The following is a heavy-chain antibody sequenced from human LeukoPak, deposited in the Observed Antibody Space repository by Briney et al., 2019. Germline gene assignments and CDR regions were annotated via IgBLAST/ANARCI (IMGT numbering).Heavy chain of an antibody. V-gene: IGHV1-24*01. CDR2: YDREDGET. CDR1: GYTLCDLY. CDR3: ATERNWGSGTRG. D-gene: IGHD3-16*01. Sequence: ASVKASCQVSGYTLCDLYMHWVRQAPGKGLEWMGGYDREDGETIFAQKFQGRVAMTEDTSSDIAYMELSSLRSDDTAVYYCATERNWGSGTRGWGQGTLVPVSS. J-gene: IGHJ4*02.